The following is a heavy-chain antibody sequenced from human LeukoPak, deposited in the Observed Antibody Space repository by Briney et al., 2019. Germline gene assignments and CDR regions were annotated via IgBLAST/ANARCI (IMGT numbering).Heavy chain of an antibody. J-gene: IGHJ6*03. Sequence: ASVKVSCKASGYTFTGYYMHWVRQAPGQGLEWMGRINPNSGGTNYAQKFQGRVTMTRDTSISTAYMELSRLRYDDTAVYYCARDRILDYYYMDVWGQGTLVTVSS. CDR3: ARDRILDYYYMDV. D-gene: IGHD3-3*02. CDR2: INPNSGGT. CDR1: GYTFTGYY. V-gene: IGHV1-2*06.